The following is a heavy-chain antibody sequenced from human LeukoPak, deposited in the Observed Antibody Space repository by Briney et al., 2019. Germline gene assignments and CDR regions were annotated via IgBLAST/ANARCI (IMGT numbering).Heavy chain of an antibody. V-gene: IGHV3-30*18. Sequence: PGGSLRLSCAASGFTFSSYSMQRVRQTPGKGLEWVGIMSNSGENTFYGEAVKGRFTISRDNSQNTLYLQMNSLRPEDTAVYYCAKGGASVTRYVDYWGQGTLVTVSS. J-gene: IGHJ4*02. CDR2: MSNSGENT. D-gene: IGHD4-17*01. CDR3: AKGGASVTRYVDY. CDR1: GFTFSSYS.